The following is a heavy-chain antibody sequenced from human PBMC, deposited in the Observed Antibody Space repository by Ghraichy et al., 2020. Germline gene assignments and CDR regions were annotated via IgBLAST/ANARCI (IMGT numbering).Heavy chain of an antibody. Sequence: ASVKVSCKASGYTFTGYYMHWVRQAPGQGLECMGWINPNSGGTNYAQKFQGRVTMTRDTSISTAYMELSRLRSDDTAVYYCARELVVVVPAAILYWFDPWGQGTLVTVSS. CDR3: ARELVVVVPAAILYWFDP. J-gene: IGHJ5*02. V-gene: IGHV1-2*02. CDR2: INPNSGGT. D-gene: IGHD2-2*01. CDR1: GYTFTGYY.